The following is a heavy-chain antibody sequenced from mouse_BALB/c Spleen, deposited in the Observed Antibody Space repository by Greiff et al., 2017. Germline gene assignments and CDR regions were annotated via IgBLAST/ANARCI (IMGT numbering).Heavy chain of an antibody. V-gene: IGHV7-3*02. Sequence: EVKLVESGGGLVQPGGSLRLSCATSGFTFTDYYMSWVRQPPGKALEWLGFIRNKANGYTTEYSASVKGRFTISRDNSQSILYLQMNTLRAEDSATYYCARDSSGYYAMDYWGQGTSVTVSS. CDR1: GFTFTDYY. CDR3: ARDSSGYYAMDY. J-gene: IGHJ4*01. CDR2: IRNKANGYTT. D-gene: IGHD3-1*01.